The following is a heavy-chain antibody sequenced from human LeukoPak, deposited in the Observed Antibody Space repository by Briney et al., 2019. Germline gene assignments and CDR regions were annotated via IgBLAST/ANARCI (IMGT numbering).Heavy chain of an antibody. V-gene: IGHV3-21*01. CDR1: GFTFSSYT. CDR3: ARKENNLTGYYDH. CDR2: ISSDSNYI. D-gene: IGHD3-9*01. Sequence: GGSLRLSCAASGFTFSSYTMNWVRQAPGKGLEWVSSISSDSNYIYYADSVKGRFTISRDNAWNSLYLQMNSLRAEDTAVYYCARKENNLTGYYDHWGQGTLVTVSS. J-gene: IGHJ5*02.